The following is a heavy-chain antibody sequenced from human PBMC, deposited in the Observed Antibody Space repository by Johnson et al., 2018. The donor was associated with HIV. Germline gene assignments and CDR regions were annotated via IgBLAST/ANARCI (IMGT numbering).Heavy chain of an antibody. Sequence: QVQLVESGGGVVQPGRSLRLSCAASGFTFSSYGMLWVRQAPGKGLEWVAVISYDGSNKYYADSVKGRFTISRDNSKNTLYLQMNSLRAEDTAVYYCAREGGVHCTGGVCYRSTDAFDFWGQGTMVTVSS. J-gene: IGHJ3*01. D-gene: IGHD2-8*02. CDR2: ISYDGSNK. V-gene: IGHV3-30*03. CDR1: GFTFSSYG. CDR3: AREGGVHCTGGVCYRSTDAFDF.